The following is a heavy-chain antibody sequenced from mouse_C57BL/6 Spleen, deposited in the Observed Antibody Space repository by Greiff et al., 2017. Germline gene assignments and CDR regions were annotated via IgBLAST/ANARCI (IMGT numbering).Heavy chain of an antibody. CDR1: GYTFTEYP. CDR2: FYPGSGSI. J-gene: IGHJ4*01. V-gene: IGHV1-62-2*01. Sequence: VQLVESGAELVKPGASVKLSCKASGYTFTEYPIHWVKQRSGQGLEWIGWFYPGSGSIKYNEKFKDKATLTADKSSSTVYMELSRLTSEDSAVYSCVRHEDRGYGNYGAMDYWGQGTSVTVSS. D-gene: IGHD2-10*02. CDR3: VRHEDRGYGNYGAMDY.